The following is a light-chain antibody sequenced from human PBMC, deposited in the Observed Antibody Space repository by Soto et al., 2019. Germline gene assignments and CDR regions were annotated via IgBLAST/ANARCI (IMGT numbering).Light chain of an antibody. Sequence: DIQLTQSPSSLSASVGDRVTITCRARQSISTYLNWYQQKPGKAPKLLIHGASTLQTGVPSRFSGSGSGTDFTLTISSLQPEDFAIYSCQQSYRTPLTFGGGTKVEIK. CDR1: QSISTY. J-gene: IGKJ4*01. CDR2: GAS. V-gene: IGKV1-39*01. CDR3: QQSYRTPLT.